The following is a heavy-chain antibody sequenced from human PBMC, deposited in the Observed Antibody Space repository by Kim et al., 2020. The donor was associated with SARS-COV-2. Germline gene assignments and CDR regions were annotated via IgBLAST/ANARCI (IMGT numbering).Heavy chain of an antibody. Sequence: NYAESVKSRITISPDTSKNQFSLQLNSVTPEDTAVYYCARDAPVGSHFDYWGQGTLVTVSS. J-gene: IGHJ4*02. V-gene: IGHV6-1*01. CDR3: ARDAPVGSHFDY. D-gene: IGHD1-26*01.